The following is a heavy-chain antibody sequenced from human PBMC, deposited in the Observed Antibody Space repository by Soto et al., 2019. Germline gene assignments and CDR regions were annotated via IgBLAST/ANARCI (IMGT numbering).Heavy chain of an antibody. CDR1: GSTCTSYY. Sequence: APVKVSCKASGSTCTSYYMHWVRQAPGQGLEWMGIINPSGGSTSYAQKFQGRVTMTRDTSTSTVYMELSSLRSEDTAVYYCARDKGVTGGGYYYYMDVWGKGTTVTVSS. CDR3: ARDKGVTGGGYYYYMDV. J-gene: IGHJ6*03. D-gene: IGHD2-21*02. CDR2: INPSGGST. V-gene: IGHV1-46*03.